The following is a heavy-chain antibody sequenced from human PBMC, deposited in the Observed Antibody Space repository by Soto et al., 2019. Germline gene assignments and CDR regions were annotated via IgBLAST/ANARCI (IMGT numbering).Heavy chain of an antibody. D-gene: IGHD1-26*01. J-gene: IGHJ4*02. Sequence: QVQLVESGGGAVQPGESLRLSCVASGFDFTYYAMHWVRQAPGKGLESVAVMSSDGSKIHHTDSVKGRFTISRDNSKNTLNLQMNSLRKEDTAVYFGAKDEGVGGTLGLFDYWGQGTLVSVSS. CDR1: GFDFTYYA. CDR2: MSSDGSKI. V-gene: IGHV3-30*18. CDR3: AKDEGVGGTLGLFDY.